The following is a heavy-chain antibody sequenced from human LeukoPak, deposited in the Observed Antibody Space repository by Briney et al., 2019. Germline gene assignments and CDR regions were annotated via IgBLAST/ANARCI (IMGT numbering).Heavy chain of an antibody. CDR2: ISFDGSKK. CDR1: GFTFSSYG. J-gene: IGHJ3*02. V-gene: IGHV3-30*18. D-gene: IGHD5-18*01. Sequence: GGSLRLSCAASGFTFSSYGMHWVRQAPGKGLEWVALISFDGSKKYLEDSVKGRFTISRDNSKNTLYLQMNSLIPDDTAVYYCAKGRQQWWTFDALDIWGQETMVTVSS. CDR3: AKGRQQWWTFDALDI.